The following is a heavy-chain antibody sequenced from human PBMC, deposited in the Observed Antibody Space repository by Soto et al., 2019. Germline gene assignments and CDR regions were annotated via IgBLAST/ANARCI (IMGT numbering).Heavy chain of an antibody. J-gene: IGHJ6*03. D-gene: IGHD3-9*01. Sequence: GGSLRLSCAASGFTFSSYWMSWVRQAPGKGLEWVANIKQDGSEKYYVDSMKGRFTISRDNAKNSLYLQMNSLRAEDTAVYYCARVGPNYDILTCYYSWVVWDYYYYYMDVWGKGTTVTVSS. CDR2: IKQDGSEK. CDR3: ARVGPNYDILTCYYSWVVWDYYYYYMDV. CDR1: GFTFSSYW. V-gene: IGHV3-7*01.